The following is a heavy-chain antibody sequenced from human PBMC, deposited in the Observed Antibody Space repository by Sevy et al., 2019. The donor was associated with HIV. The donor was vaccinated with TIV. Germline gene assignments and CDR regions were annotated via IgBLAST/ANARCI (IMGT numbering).Heavy chain of an antibody. CDR3: ARGGGNGWYYFDY. V-gene: IGHV1-69*13. CDR2: IIPILGTT. D-gene: IGHD6-19*01. Sequence: ASVKVYCKASGGIFKTYGFSWVRQAPGQGPEWVGGIIPILGTTNYAQKFQDRVTISADEYTKTVHMELRNLRSEDTGVYYCARGGGNGWYYFDYWGQETLVTVSS. CDR1: GGIFKTYG. J-gene: IGHJ4*02.